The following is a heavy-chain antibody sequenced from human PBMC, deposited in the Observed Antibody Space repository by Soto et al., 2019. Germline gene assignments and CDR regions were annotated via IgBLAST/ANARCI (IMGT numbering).Heavy chain of an antibody. CDR3: AKDGQGYDFWSGYYIGPYYYYGMDV. V-gene: IGHV3-23*01. D-gene: IGHD3-3*01. J-gene: IGHJ6*02. Sequence: GGSLRLSCAASGFTFSSYAMSWVRQAPGKGLEWVSAISGSGGSTYYADSVKGRFTISRDNSKNTLYLQMNSLRAEDTAVYYFAKDGQGYDFWSGYYIGPYYYYGMDVWGQGTTVTVSS. CDR1: GFTFSSYA. CDR2: ISGSGGST.